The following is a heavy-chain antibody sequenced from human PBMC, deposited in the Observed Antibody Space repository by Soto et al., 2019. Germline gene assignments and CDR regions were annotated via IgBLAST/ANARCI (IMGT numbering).Heavy chain of an antibody. CDR1: GFTFSSYG. J-gene: IGHJ6*02. D-gene: IGHD2-15*01. V-gene: IGHV3-33*01. CDR3: ARVRRGVVVVAATKFPYYYYGMDV. Sequence: GGSLRLSCAASGFTFSSYGMHWVRQAPGKGLEWVAVIWYDGSNKYYADSVKGRFTISRDNSKNTLYLQMNSLRAEDTAVYYCARVRRGVVVVAATKFPYYYYGMDVWGQGTTVTVSS. CDR2: IWYDGSNK.